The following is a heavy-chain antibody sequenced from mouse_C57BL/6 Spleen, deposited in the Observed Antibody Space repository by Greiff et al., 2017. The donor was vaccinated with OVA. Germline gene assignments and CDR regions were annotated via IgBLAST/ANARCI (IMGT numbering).Heavy chain of an antibody. CDR1: GFTFTDYY. J-gene: IGHJ2*01. CDR3: ARYYDGYYPYFDY. D-gene: IGHD2-3*01. CDR2: IRNKANGYTT. V-gene: IGHV7-3*01. Sequence: EVKLQESGGGLVQPGGSLSLSCAASGFTFTDYYMSWVRQPPGKALEWLGFIRNKANGYTTEYSASVKGRFTISRDNSQSILYLQMNALRAEDSATYYCARYYDGYYPYFDYWGQGTTLTVSS.